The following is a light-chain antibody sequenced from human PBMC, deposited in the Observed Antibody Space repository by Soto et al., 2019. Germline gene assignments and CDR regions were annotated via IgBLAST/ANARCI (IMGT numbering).Light chain of an antibody. V-gene: IGKV1-9*01. CDR2: AAS. CDR1: QVIGIY. CDR3: QQLVSYPQ. J-gene: IGKJ4*02. Sequence: DIQLTQSPSFLSASIGDRVTITCRASQVIGIYLAWYQQKPGKAPNLLISAASTLQSGVPSRFSGRGYGTEFTLKISSLQPEDFATYFCQQLVSYPQFGGGTNEQIK.